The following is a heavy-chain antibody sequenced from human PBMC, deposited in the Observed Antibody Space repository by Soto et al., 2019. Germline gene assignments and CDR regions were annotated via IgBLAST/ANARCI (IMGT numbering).Heavy chain of an antibody. V-gene: IGHV3-23*01. CDR1: GFTFNNYA. CDR2: ISATGGST. D-gene: IGHD6-13*01. Sequence: GGSLRLSCAASGFTFNNYAMNWVRQAPGKGLEWVATISATGGSTYYADSVKGRFTISRDNSKNTLYLQINSLRAEDTAVYYCAKATVEYSSSWPFDYWGQGTLVTVSS. J-gene: IGHJ4*02. CDR3: AKATVEYSSSWPFDY.